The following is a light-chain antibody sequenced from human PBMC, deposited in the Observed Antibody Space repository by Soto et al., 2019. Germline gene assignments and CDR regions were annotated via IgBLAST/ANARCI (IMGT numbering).Light chain of an antibody. CDR3: QQYINLWT. V-gene: IGKV3-15*01. CDR1: QSVSSN. Sequence: EIVMTQSPATLSVSPGERVTLSCRASQSVSSNLAWYQQKPGQSPRLLINGASTRATGIPARFSGSGSGTEFTLTISSLQSEDFAVYYCQQYINLWTFGQGTKVEIK. CDR2: GAS. J-gene: IGKJ1*01.